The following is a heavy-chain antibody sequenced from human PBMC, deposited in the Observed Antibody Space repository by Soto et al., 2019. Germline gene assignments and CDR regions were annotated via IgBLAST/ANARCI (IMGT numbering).Heavy chain of an antibody. J-gene: IGHJ6*02. CDR1: GFTFSSYS. Sequence: EVQLVESGGGLVKPGGSLRLSCAASGFTFSSYSMNWFRQAPGKGLQWVSSISSSSSYIYYADSVKGRFTISRDNAKNSLYLQMNSLRAEDTAMYYCARTNCSSTSCYLWYHYYGMDVWGQGTTVTVSS. D-gene: IGHD2-2*01. V-gene: IGHV3-21*01. CDR3: ARTNCSSTSCYLWYHYYGMDV. CDR2: ISSSSSYI.